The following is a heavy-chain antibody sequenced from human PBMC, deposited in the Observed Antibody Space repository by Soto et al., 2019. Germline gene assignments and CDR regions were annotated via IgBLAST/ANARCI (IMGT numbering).Heavy chain of an antibody. D-gene: IGHD2-2*02. CDR2: INAGNGNT. Sequence: QVPLVQSGAEVKKPGASVKVSCKASGYTFTSYAMHWVRQAPGQRLEWMGWINAGNGNTKYSQKFQGRVTITRDTSASTAYMELSSLRSEDTAVYYCARYPGYCSSTSCYRGNDAFDIWGQGTMVTVSS. CDR3: ARYPGYCSSTSCYRGNDAFDI. J-gene: IGHJ3*02. CDR1: GYTFTSYA. V-gene: IGHV1-3*01.